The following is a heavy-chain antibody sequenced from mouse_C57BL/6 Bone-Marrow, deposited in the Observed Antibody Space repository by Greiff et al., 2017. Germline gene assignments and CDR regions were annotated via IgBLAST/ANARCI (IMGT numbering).Heavy chain of an antibody. CDR2: IYPRSGNT. J-gene: IGHJ3*01. CDR1: GYTFTSYG. Sequence: QVQLQQSGAELARPGASVKLSCKASGYTFTSYGISWVKQRTGQGLEWIGEIYPRSGNTYYNEKFKGKATLTADKSSSTAYMELRSLTSEDSAVYFWACYGNPFAYWGQGTLVTVSA. D-gene: IGHD2-1*01. V-gene: IGHV1-81*01. CDR3: ACYGNPFAY.